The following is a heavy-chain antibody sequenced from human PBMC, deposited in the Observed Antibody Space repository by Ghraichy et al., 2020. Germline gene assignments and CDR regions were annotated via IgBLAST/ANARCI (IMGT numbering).Heavy chain of an antibody. Sequence: SETLSLTCTVSVGSIGNFYCTWIRQAPGKGLEWIGYIFNSRTTNYNPSLKSRVTISVDTSKNQFSLRLTSVTAADTAIYYCAMGRWEYSWLDPWGQGALLTFSS. CDR3: AMGRWEYSWLDP. CDR1: VGSIGNFY. D-gene: IGHD1-26*01. V-gene: IGHV4-59*01. J-gene: IGHJ5*02. CDR2: IFNSRTT.